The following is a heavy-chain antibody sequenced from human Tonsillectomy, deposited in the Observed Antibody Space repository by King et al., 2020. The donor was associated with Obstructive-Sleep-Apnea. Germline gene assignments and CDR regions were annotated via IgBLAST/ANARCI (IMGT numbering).Heavy chain of an antibody. CDR3: TTGRRYSTVRGVDMWGYFDS. J-gene: IGHJ4*02. V-gene: IGHV3-15*01. Sequence: VQLVESGGGLERPGGSLRLSCAASGFTFSNAWMSWVRQAPGKGLEWVGRIKSKADGGTIDYAAPVKGRFTISRDDSKNTRYLQMSGLKIDDTAVYYCTTGRRYSTVRGVDMWGYFDSWGQGTLVTVSS. CDR1: GFTFSNAW. D-gene: IGHD3-10*01. CDR2: IKSKADGGTI.